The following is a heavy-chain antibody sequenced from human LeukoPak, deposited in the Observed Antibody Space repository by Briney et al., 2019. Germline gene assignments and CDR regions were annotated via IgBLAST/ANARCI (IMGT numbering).Heavy chain of an antibody. CDR3: AKDQEIVKRHYYDSSGYTFDY. CDR2: ISGSGGST. CDR1: GFTFSSYA. J-gene: IGHJ4*02. Sequence: PGGSLRLSCAASGFTFSSYAMSWVRQAPGKGLEWVSDISGSGGSTYYADSVKGRFTISRDNSKNTLYLQMNSLRAEDTAVYYCAKDQEIVKRHYYDSSGYTFDYWGQGTLVTVSS. D-gene: IGHD3-22*01. V-gene: IGHV3-23*01.